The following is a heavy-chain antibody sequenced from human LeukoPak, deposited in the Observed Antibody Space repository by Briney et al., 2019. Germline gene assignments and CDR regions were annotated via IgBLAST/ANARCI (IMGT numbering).Heavy chain of an antibody. CDR1: GYTFTGYL. J-gene: IGHJ4*02. Sequence: GASVKVSCKASGYTFTGYLMHWVRQAPGQGLQWLGWINLNSGYTNYARRFQGRVTMTRDTSITTAYMELRGLRSDDTAVYYCAAALDLDYSMISDFWGQGTLVTVSS. CDR2: INLNSGYT. D-gene: IGHD4-11*01. CDR3: AAALDLDYSMISDF. V-gene: IGHV1-2*02.